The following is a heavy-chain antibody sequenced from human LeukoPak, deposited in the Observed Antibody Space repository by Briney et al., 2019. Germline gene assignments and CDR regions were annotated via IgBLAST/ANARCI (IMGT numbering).Heavy chain of an antibody. CDR1: GYTFTGYY. V-gene: IGHV1-2*02. D-gene: IGHD6-13*01. J-gene: IGHJ5*02. Sequence: ASVKVSCKASGYTFTGYYMHWVRQAPGQGLEWMGWINPNSGGTNYVQKFQGRVTMTRDTSISTAYMELSRLRSDGTAVYYCATHGGYSSSWYQYNWFDPWGQGTLVTVSS. CDR2: INPNSGGT. CDR3: ATHGGYSSSWYQYNWFDP.